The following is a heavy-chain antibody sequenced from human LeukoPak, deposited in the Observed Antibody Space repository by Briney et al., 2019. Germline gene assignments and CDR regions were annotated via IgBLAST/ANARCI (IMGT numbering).Heavy chain of an antibody. CDR2: TNSDGSST. J-gene: IGHJ6*02. Sequence: GGSLRLSCAASGFTFSTYWMHWVRQAPGKGLMWVSGTNSDGSSTTYADSVKGRFTVSRDNANNTLYLQMNSLRVEDTAVYYCARGRNYRMDVWGQGTTVTVSS. CDR3: ARGRNYRMDV. CDR1: GFTFSTYW. V-gene: IGHV3-74*01.